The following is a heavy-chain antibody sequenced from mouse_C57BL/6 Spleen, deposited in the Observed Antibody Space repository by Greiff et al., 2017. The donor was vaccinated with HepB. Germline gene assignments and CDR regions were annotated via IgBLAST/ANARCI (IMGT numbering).Heavy chain of an antibody. CDR2: ISNGGGST. J-gene: IGHJ2*01. D-gene: IGHD2-3*01. CDR1: GFTFSNYY. V-gene: IGHV5-12*01. CDR3: ARSPDGYFFDY. Sequence: DVKLVESGGGLVQPGGSLKLSCAASGFTFSNYYMYWVRQTPEKRLEWVAYISNGGGSTYYPDTVKGRFTISRDNAKNTLYLQMSRLKSEDTAMYYCARSPDGYFFDYWGQGTTLTVSS.